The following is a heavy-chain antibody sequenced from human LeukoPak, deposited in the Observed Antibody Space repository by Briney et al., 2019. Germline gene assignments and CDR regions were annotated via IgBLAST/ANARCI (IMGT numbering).Heavy chain of an antibody. CDR1: GFTFSSYW. V-gene: IGHV3-7*05. CDR2: IKQDGSEK. CDR3: SLEGSSWYRYFQH. J-gene: IGHJ1*01. D-gene: IGHD6-13*01. Sequence: GGSLRLSCAASGFTFSSYWMSWVRQAPGKGLEWVANIKQDGSEKYYVDSVKGRFTISRDDAKNSLYLQMNSLRAEDTAVYYSSLEGSSWYRYFQHWGQGTLVTVSS.